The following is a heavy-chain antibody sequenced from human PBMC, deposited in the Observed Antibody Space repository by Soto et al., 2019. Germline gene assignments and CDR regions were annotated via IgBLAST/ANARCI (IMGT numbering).Heavy chain of an antibody. CDR3: AREVIGHDNYETIGYYFDH. V-gene: IGHV1-46*01. Sequence: QVQLIQFGAEVKKPGASVKVSCRASGYTFTKFHIHWVRQAPGQGLEWLRMIDPSGGVTRDAQRFQGRITMPSDTSTISVDMELRGLTSEDTAVYYCAREVIGHDNYETIGYYFDHWGPGTLVTVSS. CDR2: IDPSGGVT. J-gene: IGHJ4*01. CDR1: GYTFTKFH. D-gene: IGHD3-16*01.